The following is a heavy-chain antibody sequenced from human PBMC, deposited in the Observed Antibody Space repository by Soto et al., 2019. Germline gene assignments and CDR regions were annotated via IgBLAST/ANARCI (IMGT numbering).Heavy chain of an antibody. CDR1: GITFSDYA. V-gene: IGHV3-30*18. J-gene: IGHJ4*02. CDR3: AKGGRQWLVTSDFNY. D-gene: IGHD6-19*01. Sequence: VQLVESGGGVVQPGRSLRLSCEASGITFSDYAMHWVRQAPGKGLEWVAVVSHDGRNTHYADSVKGRFTISRDSSKNTVSLEMTSLRAEDTAVYYCAKGGRQWLVTSDFNYWGQGALVTVSS. CDR2: VSHDGRNT.